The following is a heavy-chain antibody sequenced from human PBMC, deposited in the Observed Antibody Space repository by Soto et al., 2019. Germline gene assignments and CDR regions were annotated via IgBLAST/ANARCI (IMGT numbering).Heavy chain of an antibody. D-gene: IGHD2-2*01. J-gene: IGHJ6*02. CDR2: IYYTGST. V-gene: IGHV4-59*01. CDR3: ARDVLVPVERAGYYYYAMDV. Sequence: PSETLSLTCTVSGGSITNYYWSWIRQPPGRGLEWIGHIYYTGSTNYNPSLKSRVTISLDTSKTQFSLKLTSVTAANTAVYFCARDVLVPVERAGYYYYAMDVWGQGTTVTLSS. CDR1: GGSITNYY.